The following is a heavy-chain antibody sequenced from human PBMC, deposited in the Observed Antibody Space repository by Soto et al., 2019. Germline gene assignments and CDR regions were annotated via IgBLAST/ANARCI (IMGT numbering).Heavy chain of an antibody. D-gene: IGHD4-17*01. Sequence: QVQLQESGPGLVKPSETLSLTCTVSGGSVSSGTYYWSWIRQPPGEGLEWIGYIYDSGNTNYNPSLKSRVTMSVDTPRNLVARKLSSVTAADTAVYYCARDKPYGDYCPFDIWGQGTKVTVSS. V-gene: IGHV4-61*01. CDR3: ARDKPYGDYCPFDI. CDR2: IYDSGNT. J-gene: IGHJ3*02. CDR1: GGSVSSGTYY.